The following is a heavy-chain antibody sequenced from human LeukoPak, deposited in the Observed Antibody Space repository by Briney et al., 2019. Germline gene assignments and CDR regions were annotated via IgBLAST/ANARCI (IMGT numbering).Heavy chain of an antibody. V-gene: IGHV2-26*01. D-gene: IGHD6-13*01. Sequence: SGPTLVNPTETLTPTCTVSGFSLSNTRMGVSWIRQPPGKALEWLAQIFSNDEKSYSTSLKSRLTISKDTSKSQVVLTMTNMDPVDTGTYYCTRVVRYTSSWYPNYYFDYWGQGTLVTVSS. CDR1: GFSLSNTRMG. CDR2: IFSNDEK. CDR3: TRVVRYTSSWYPNYYFDY. J-gene: IGHJ4*02.